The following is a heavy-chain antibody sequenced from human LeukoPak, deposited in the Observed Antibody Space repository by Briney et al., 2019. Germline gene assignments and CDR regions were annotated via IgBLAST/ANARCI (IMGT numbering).Heavy chain of an antibody. V-gene: IGHV4-39*01. CDR1: GGSISSSSYY. Sequence: KPSETLSLTCTVSGGSISSSSYYWGWIRQPPGKGLEWIGSIYYSGRTYYNPSLKSRVTISVDTSKNQFSLKLSSVTAADTAVYYCARCYGDYVPNWFDPWGQGTLVTVSS. CDR3: ARCYGDYVPNWFDP. CDR2: IYYSGRT. J-gene: IGHJ5*02. D-gene: IGHD4-17*01.